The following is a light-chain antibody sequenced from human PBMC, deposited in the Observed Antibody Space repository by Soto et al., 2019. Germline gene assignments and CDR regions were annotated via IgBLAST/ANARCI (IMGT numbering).Light chain of an antibody. CDR1: SSDVGGYNY. Sequence: QSALTQPASVSGSPGQSITISCTGTSSDVGGYNYVSWYQQHPGKAPKLMIYDVSNRPSGVSYRFSGSKSGNTASLTISGLQAEDEADYYCSSYTSSSTAYVAFGGGTKVTVL. CDR3: SSYTSSSTAYVA. CDR2: DVS. V-gene: IGLV2-14*01. J-gene: IGLJ2*01.